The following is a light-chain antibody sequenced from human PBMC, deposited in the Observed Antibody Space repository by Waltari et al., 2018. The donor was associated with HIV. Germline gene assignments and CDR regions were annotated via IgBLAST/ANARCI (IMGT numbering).Light chain of an antibody. CDR2: EVT. CDR1: SSDIGGYNC. CDR3: SSYTTTSTLV. Sequence: QSALTQPASVSGSPGQSITISCTGTSSDIGGYNCVSWYQQHPGKAPKLMIYEVTYRPAGVSNRFSGSKSGNTASLTISGLQAEDEADYYCSSYTTTSTLVFGTGTKVSVL. V-gene: IGLV2-14*01. J-gene: IGLJ1*01.